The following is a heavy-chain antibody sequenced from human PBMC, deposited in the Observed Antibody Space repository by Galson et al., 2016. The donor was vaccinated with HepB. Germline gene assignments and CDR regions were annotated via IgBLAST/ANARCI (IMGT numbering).Heavy chain of an antibody. V-gene: IGHV4-34*01. J-gene: IGHJ4*02. Sequence: TLSLTCAVYGESFSGYYWSWIRQPPGEGLEWIGEIRHSGSTNYSPSLKSRVTISVDTSKNQFSLKLRSVTAADRAVYYCARGRLGGAANWGQGTLVTVSS. D-gene: IGHD1-26*01. CDR3: ARGRLGGAAN. CDR2: IRHSGST. CDR1: GESFSGYY.